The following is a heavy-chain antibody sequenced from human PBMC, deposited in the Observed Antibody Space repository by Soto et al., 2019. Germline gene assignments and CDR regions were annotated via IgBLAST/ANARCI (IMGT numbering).Heavy chain of an antibody. CDR3: TRISGWYVGFYFDY. CDR1: GFTFGDYA. D-gene: IGHD6-19*01. V-gene: IGHV3-49*04. CDR2: IRSKAYGGTT. J-gene: IGHJ4*02. Sequence: PGGSLRLSCTASGFTFGDYAMSWVRQAPGKGLECVGFIRSKAYGGTTEYAASVKGRFTISRDDSKSIAYLQMNSLKTEDTAVYYCTRISGWYVGFYFDYWGQGTLVTVYS.